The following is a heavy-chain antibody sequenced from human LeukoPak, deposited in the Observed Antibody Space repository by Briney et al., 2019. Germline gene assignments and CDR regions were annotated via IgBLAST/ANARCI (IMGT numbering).Heavy chain of an antibody. Sequence: ASVKVSCKVSGYTLTELSMHWVRQAPGKGLEWMGGFDPEDGETIYAQKFQGRVTMTEDTSTDTAYMELSSLRSEDTAVYYCATNRLTIFGVVVGFDPWGRGTLVTVSS. CDR1: GYTLTELS. CDR3: ATNRLTIFGVVVGFDP. D-gene: IGHD3-3*01. CDR2: FDPEDGET. J-gene: IGHJ5*02. V-gene: IGHV1-24*01.